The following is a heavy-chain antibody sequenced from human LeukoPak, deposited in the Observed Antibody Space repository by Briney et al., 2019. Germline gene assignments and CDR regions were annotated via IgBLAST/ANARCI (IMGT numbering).Heavy chain of an antibody. Sequence: AASVKVSCKASGYTFTGDYMHWVRHAPGQGLEWMGWINPNSGGTNYAQKFQGRVTMTRDTSISTAYMERSRLRSDDTAVYYCARSSYSSSHFDYWGQGTLVTVSS. J-gene: IGHJ4*02. CDR1: GYTFTGDY. V-gene: IGHV1-2*02. D-gene: IGHD6-13*01. CDR2: INPNSGGT. CDR3: ARSSYSSSHFDY.